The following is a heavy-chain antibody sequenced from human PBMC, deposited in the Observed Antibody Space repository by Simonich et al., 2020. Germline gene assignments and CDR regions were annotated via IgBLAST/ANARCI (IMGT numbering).Heavy chain of an antibody. V-gene: IGHV1-2*02. J-gene: IGHJ4*02. CDR1: GYTFTGYY. Sequence: QVQLVQSGAEVKKPGASVKVSCKASGYTFTGYYMHWVRQAPGQGLEWRGWINPKSGGTNYAQKLQGRVTMTRDTSISTAYMELSRLRSDDTAVYYWASSKLATIDYWGQGTLVTVSS. CDR3: ASSKLATIDY. CDR2: INPKSGGT. D-gene: IGHD5-12*01.